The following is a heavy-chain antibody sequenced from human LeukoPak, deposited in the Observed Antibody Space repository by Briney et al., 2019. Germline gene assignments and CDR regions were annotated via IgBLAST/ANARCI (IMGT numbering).Heavy chain of an antibody. J-gene: IGHJ4*02. CDR2: ISGSGGST. Sequence: PGGSLRLSCAVSGFTFSGYAMSWVRQAPGKGLEWVSVISGSGGSTYYADSVKGRFTISRDNSKNTLYLRMMSLRAEDTAVYYCARDWFGTIPFDYWGQGTLVTVSS. CDR3: ARDWFGTIPFDY. V-gene: IGHV3-23*01. D-gene: IGHD3-10*01. CDR1: GFTFSGYA.